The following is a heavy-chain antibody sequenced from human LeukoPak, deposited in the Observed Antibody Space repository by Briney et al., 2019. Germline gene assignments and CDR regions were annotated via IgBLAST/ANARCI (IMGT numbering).Heavy chain of an antibody. J-gene: IGHJ4*02. CDR2: IYYSVST. V-gene: IGHV4-59*01. Sequence: PSETLSLTCTVSGGSINSYYWTWIRQPPGKGLEWIGYIYYSVSTKYNPSLTSRVTISVDSSKNQFSLRLSSVTAADTAVYFCARTTLLGTQDYWGRGTLVTVSS. D-gene: IGHD1-1*01. CDR3: ARTTLLGTQDY. CDR1: GGSINSYY.